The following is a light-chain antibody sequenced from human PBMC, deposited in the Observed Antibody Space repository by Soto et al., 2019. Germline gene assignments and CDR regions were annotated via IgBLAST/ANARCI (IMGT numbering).Light chain of an antibody. CDR1: QSVSRY. CDR2: DAS. V-gene: IGKV3-11*01. J-gene: IGKJ5*01. CDR3: QQRSSWPIT. Sequence: EIVLTQSPATLSFSPAEIATLAFMASQSVSRYLAWYQQKPGQAPRLLIYDASNRATGIPARFSGSGSGTDFTLTISSLEPEDFAVYYCQQRSSWPITFGQGTRLEIK.